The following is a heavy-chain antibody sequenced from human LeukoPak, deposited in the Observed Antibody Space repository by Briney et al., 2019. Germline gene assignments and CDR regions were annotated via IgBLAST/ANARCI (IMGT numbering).Heavy chain of an antibody. CDR1: GGSISSGSYY. D-gene: IGHD3-10*01. V-gene: IGHV4-61*02. CDR2: IYTSGST. J-gene: IGHJ6*03. CDR3: ARDRVVRGVIPGGDYYYMDV. Sequence: SETLSLTCTVSGGSISSGSYYWSWIRQPAGKGLEWIGRIYTSGSTNYNPSLKSRVTISVDTSKNQFSLKLSSVTAADTAVYYCARDRVVRGVIPGGDYYYMDVWGKGTTVTISS.